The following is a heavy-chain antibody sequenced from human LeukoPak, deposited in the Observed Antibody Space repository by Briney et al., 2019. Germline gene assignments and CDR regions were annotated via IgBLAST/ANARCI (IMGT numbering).Heavy chain of an antibody. J-gene: IGHJ6*02. CDR2: IYYSGST. CDR3: ARSEEYCSGGSCYFSRNTDYYGMDV. Sequence: SETLSLTCTVSGGSISSSSYYWGWLRQPPGKGLEWIGSIYYSGSTYYNPSLKSRVTISVDTSKNQFSLKLSSVTAADTAVYYCARSEEYCSGGSCYFSRNTDYYGMDVWGQGTTVTVSS. V-gene: IGHV4-39*01. CDR1: GGSISSSSYY. D-gene: IGHD2-15*01.